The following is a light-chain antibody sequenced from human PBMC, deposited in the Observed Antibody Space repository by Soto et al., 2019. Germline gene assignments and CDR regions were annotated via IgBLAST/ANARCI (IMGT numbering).Light chain of an antibody. V-gene: IGLV3-21*02. CDR1: NIGRKS. J-gene: IGLJ1*01. CDR3: QVWDYDTDHFV. Sequence: SYELTQPPSVSVAPGQTARFTCGGNNIGRKSVHWYQQRPGQAPVLVVYADSDRPSGIPERFSGSNPGNTATLTISRVEAGDEADYYCQVWDYDTDHFVFGPGTKVTVL. CDR2: ADS.